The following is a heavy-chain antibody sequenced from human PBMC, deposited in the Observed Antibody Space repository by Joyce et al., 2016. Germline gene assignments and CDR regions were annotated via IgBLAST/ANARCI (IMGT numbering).Heavy chain of an antibody. J-gene: IGHJ4*02. CDR2: ISNVGSNK. Sequence: QVQLVESGGGVVQPGRSLRFSCAASGFTFSRNDMHWVRQAPGKGLEWVVVISNVGSNKYYADSVKGRFTIYRDNSKNTLFLQMNSLRAEDTAVYYCARDYDSSSFDYWGQGTLVTVSS. CDR3: ARDYDSSSFDY. V-gene: IGHV3-30*14. CDR1: GFTFSRND. D-gene: IGHD6-13*01.